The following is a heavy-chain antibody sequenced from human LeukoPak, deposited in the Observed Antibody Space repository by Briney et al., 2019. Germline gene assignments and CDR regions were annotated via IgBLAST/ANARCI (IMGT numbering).Heavy chain of an antibody. CDR2: ISSSSSTI. CDR3: AMYYYDSSGYYSQHAFDI. CDR1: GFTFSSYS. V-gene: IGHV3-48*04. D-gene: IGHD3-22*01. Sequence: GGSLRLSCAASGFTFSSYSMNWVRQAPGKGLEWVSYISSSSSTIYYADSVKGRFTISRDNAKNSLYLQMNSLRAEDTALYYCAMYYYDSSGYYSQHAFDIWGQGTMVTISS. J-gene: IGHJ3*02.